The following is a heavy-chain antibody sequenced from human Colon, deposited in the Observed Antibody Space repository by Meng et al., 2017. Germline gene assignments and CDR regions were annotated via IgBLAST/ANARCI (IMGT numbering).Heavy chain of an antibody. Sequence: VQRQESGPGLVQPSQTLSPTCTVSGGSISSGDYYLSWIRQPPGKGLEWIGYIYYSGSTSSNASLKSRVTISIDRSKNQFSLKLSSVTAADTAVYYCARDRKHYGERGWFDPWGQGTLVTVSS. CDR1: GGSISSGDYY. J-gene: IGHJ5*02. V-gene: IGHV4-30-4*01. CDR2: IYYSGST. CDR3: ARDRKHYGERGWFDP. D-gene: IGHD4-17*01.